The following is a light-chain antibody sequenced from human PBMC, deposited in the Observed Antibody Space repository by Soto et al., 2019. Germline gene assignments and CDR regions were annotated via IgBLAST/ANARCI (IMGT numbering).Light chain of an antibody. J-gene: IGKJ1*01. CDR3: QKCDSAPRT. V-gene: IGKV1-27*01. CDR2: AAS. CDR1: QAISNS. Sequence: DLQMTQSPSSLSASVGEKVTITCRASQAISNSLAWYHQRPGEAPKLLVYAASTLQTGVSSRFSGGGSGTHFTLTIDSLQPGDVGAYSCQKCDSAPRTFGRGTTVEI.